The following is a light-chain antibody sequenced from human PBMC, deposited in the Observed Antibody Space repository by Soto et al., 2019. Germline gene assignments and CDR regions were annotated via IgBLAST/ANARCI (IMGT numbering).Light chain of an antibody. CDR2: DAS. V-gene: IGKV3-11*01. CDR3: QQRSTWPLIT. J-gene: IGKJ5*01. Sequence: EVVLTQSPATLSLSPGERATLSCRASQSVTNYLAWYQQKPGQAPRLLIYDASNRATGIPARFSGSGSGTDFTLTISSLEPEDFAVYYCQQRSTWPLITFGQGTRLDIK. CDR1: QSVTNY.